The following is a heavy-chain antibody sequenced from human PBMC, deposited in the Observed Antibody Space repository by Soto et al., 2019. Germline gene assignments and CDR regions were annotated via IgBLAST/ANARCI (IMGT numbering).Heavy chain of an antibody. Sequence: AGGSLRLSCVASGFAFSYYGMHWVRQAPGKGLEWVAVISYDGSDKYYADSVKGRFTVSRDNSKNTLYLQMNSLRAEDTAVYYCAKSVTTLSPGQYYDYAMDVWGQGTTVTVS. D-gene: IGHD4-17*01. CDR3: AKSVTTLSPGQYYDYAMDV. J-gene: IGHJ6*02. CDR1: GFAFSYYG. V-gene: IGHV3-30*18. CDR2: ISYDGSDK.